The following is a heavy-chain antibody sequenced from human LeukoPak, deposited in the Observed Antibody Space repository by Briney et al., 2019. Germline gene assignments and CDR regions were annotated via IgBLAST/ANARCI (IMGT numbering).Heavy chain of an antibody. CDR2: INHSGST. CDR3: ARGKEQQLLLLGYFDY. V-gene: IGHV4-34*01. J-gene: IGHJ4*02. Sequence: PSETLSLTCAVYGGSFSGYYWSWIRQPPGKGLEWIGEINHSGSTNYNPSLKSRVTISVDTSKNQFSLKLSSVTAADTAVYYCARGKEQQLLLLGYFDYWGQGTLVTVSS. D-gene: IGHD6-13*01. CDR1: GGSFSGYY.